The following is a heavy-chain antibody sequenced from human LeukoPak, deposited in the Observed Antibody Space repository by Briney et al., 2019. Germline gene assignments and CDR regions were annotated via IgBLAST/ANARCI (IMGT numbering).Heavy chain of an antibody. Sequence: PGGSLRLSCAASGFTFSNAWMSWVRQAPGKGLEWVGRIKSKTDGGTTDYTAPVKGRFTISRDDSKNTLYLQMNSLKTEDTAVYYCTTTSDYGDHKRWGQGTLVTVSS. V-gene: IGHV3-15*01. CDR2: IKSKTDGGTT. CDR3: TTTSDYGDHKR. D-gene: IGHD4-17*01. CDR1: GFTFSNAW. J-gene: IGHJ4*02.